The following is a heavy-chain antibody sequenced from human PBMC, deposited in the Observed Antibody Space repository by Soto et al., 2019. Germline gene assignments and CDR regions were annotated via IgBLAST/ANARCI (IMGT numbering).Heavy chain of an antibody. CDR1: GFTFSSYA. V-gene: IGHV3-23*01. Sequence: EVQLLESGGGLVQPGGSLRLSCAASGFTFSSYAMSWVRQAPGKGLEWVSAISGSGGSTYYADPVKGRFTISRDNSKNTLYLQMNSLRAEDTAVYYCAKDLGYSSSTCVDYWGQGTLVTVSS. CDR2: ISGSGGST. D-gene: IGHD6-6*01. CDR3: AKDLGYSSSTCVDY. J-gene: IGHJ4*02.